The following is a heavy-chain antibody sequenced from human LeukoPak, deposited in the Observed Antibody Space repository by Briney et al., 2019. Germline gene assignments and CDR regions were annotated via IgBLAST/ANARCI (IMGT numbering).Heavy chain of an antibody. V-gene: IGHV3-53*01. CDR3: AKDRGSSSYYYYYYYMDV. D-gene: IGHD6-6*01. Sequence: GGSLRLSCAASGFTVSSNYMSWVRQAPGKGLEWVLVIYSGGSTYYADSVKGRFTISRDNSKNTLYLQMNSLRAEDTAVHYCAKDRGSSSYYYYYYYMDVWGKGTTVTVSS. CDR1: GFTVSSNY. CDR2: IYSGGST. J-gene: IGHJ6*03.